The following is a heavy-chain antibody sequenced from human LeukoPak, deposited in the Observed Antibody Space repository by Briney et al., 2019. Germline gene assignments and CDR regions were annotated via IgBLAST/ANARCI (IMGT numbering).Heavy chain of an antibody. D-gene: IGHD5-18*01. CDR3: ARESGYSYGWGAFDI. V-gene: IGHV3-7*01. CDR1: GFTFSSYW. Sequence: GGSLRLSCAASGFTFSSYWMSWVRQAPGKGLEWVANIKQDGSEKYYVDSVKGRFTISRGNAKNSLYLQMNSLRAEDTAVYYCARESGYSYGWGAFDIWGQGTMVTVSS. CDR2: IKQDGSEK. J-gene: IGHJ3*02.